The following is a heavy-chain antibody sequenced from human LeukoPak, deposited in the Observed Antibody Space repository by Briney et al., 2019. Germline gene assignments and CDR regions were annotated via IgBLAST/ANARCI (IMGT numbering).Heavy chain of an antibody. V-gene: IGHV4-34*01. Sequence: PSETQSLTCAVYGGSFSVSYCRWIRQPPGKGLEWIGEINHSGSTNYHPSLKSRVTISVDTSQNQFSLKLSSVTAADTAVYYCGPPGGYWGQGTLVTVSS. D-gene: IGHD1-26*01. CDR3: GPPGGY. CDR1: GGSFSVSY. J-gene: IGHJ4*02. CDR2: INHSGST.